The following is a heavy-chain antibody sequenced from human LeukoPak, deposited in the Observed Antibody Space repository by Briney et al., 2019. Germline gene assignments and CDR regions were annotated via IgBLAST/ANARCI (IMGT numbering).Heavy chain of an antibody. CDR2: IYYSGST. CDR3: ARHSVVVPAAISY. CDR1: GGSISSSSYY. J-gene: IGHJ4*02. Sequence: SETLSLTCTVSGGSISSSSYYWGWIRQPPGKGLEWIGSIYYSGSTYYNPSLKSRVTISVDTSKNRFSLKLSSVTAADTAVYYCARHSVVVPAAISYWGQGTLVTVSS. V-gene: IGHV4-39*01. D-gene: IGHD2-2*02.